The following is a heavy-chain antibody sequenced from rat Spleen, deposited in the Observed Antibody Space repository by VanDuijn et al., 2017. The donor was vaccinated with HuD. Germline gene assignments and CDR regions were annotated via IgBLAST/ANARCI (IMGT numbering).Heavy chain of an antibody. J-gene: IGHJ2*01. D-gene: IGHD1-9*01. CDR1: GFTFNNYD. Sequence: EVHLVESGGDLVQPGGSLKLSCAASGFTFNNYDMAWVRQAPTKGLEWVASISPSGGGTWYRDSVKGRFTISRDNAKSTLYLQMDSLRSEDTATYYCARRHYGYTDYFDYWGQGVMVTVSS. CDR3: ARRHYGYTDYFDY. V-gene: IGHV5-25*01. CDR2: ISPSGGGT.